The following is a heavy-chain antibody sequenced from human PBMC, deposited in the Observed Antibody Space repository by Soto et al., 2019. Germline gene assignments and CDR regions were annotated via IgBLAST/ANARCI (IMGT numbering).Heavy chain of an antibody. D-gene: IGHD1-1*01. V-gene: IGHV1-18*01. J-gene: IGHJ6*03. CDR2: ISAYNGNT. CDR1: GYTFTSYG. Sequence: ASVKVSCKASGYTFTSYGISWVRQAPGQGLEWMGWISAYNGNTNYAQKLQGRVTMTTDTSTSTAYMELRSLRSDDTAVYYCARVGTGPTIVQYYYYYYMDVWGKGTTVTVSS. CDR3: ARVGTGPTIVQYYYYYYMDV.